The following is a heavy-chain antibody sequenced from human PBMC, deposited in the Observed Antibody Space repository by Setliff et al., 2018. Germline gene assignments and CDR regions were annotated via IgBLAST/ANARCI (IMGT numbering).Heavy chain of an antibody. V-gene: IGHV3-21*01. Sequence: GSLRLSCAASGFNFSSYAFNWVRQAPGKGLEWVSSIGSRSTYIYYADSLKGRFTISRDNAKNSLYLQMNSLRAEDTAVYYCARFACSGGSCYLSSSDYWGQGTLVTVSS. D-gene: IGHD2-15*01. CDR3: ARFACSGGSCYLSSSDY. CDR2: IGSRSTYI. J-gene: IGHJ4*02. CDR1: GFNFSSYA.